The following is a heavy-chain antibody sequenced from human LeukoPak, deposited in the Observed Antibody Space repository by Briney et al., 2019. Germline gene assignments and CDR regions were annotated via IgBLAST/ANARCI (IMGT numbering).Heavy chain of an antibody. Sequence: SETLSLTCTVSGGSISSYYWSWIRQPPGKGLEWIGYIYYSGSTNYNPSLKSRVTISVDTSKNQFSLKLSSVTAADTAVYYCARDYYDILTGYRGAYYYGMDVWGQGTTVTVSS. CDR1: GGSISSYY. CDR2: IYYSGST. V-gene: IGHV4-59*12. CDR3: ARDYYDILTGYRGAYYYGMDV. D-gene: IGHD3-9*01. J-gene: IGHJ6*02.